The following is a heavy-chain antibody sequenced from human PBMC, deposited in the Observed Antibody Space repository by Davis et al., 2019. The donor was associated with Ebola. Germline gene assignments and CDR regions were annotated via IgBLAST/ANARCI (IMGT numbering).Heavy chain of an antibody. Sequence: HSQTLSLTCAISGDSVSSGGWNWISQSPSRGLEWLGRTYYNSKWYSDYAVSVKSRITINPDTSKNQFSLHLNSVTPEDRGVYYCTRGWLRGAMDVWAQGTTVTVSS. CDR3: TRGWLRGAMDV. CDR1: GDSVSSGG. D-gene: IGHD5-24*01. J-gene: IGHJ6*02. V-gene: IGHV6-1*01. CDR2: TYYNSKWYS.